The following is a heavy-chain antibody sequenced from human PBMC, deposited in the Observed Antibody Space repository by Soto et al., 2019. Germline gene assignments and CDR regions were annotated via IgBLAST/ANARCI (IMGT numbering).Heavy chain of an antibody. V-gene: IGHV1-2*02. CDR2: INPNSGGT. CDR1: GYTFTGYY. Sequence: ASVKVSCKASGYTFTGYYMHWVRQAPGQGLEWMGWINPNSGGTNYAQKFQGRVTMTRDTSISTAYMELSRLRSDDTAVYYCARDGSPGNDYGDYLGWFDPWGQGTLVTVSS. J-gene: IGHJ5*02. D-gene: IGHD4-17*01. CDR3: ARDGSPGNDYGDYLGWFDP.